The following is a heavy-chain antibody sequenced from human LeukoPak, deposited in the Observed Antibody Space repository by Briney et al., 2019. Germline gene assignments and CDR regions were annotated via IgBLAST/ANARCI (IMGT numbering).Heavy chain of an antibody. CDR3: ATCGLFSNGRFYYDY. V-gene: IGHV3-7*01. D-gene: IGHD3-22*01. Sequence: PGGSLRLSCAVSGFRFSSSWMSWVRQAPGQGLEWVGNINQDGSEKNYVDSVKGRFTISRDNAKSSLYLQMNSLRAEDTAVYYCATCGLFSNGRFYYDYWGQGTLVTASS. J-gene: IGHJ4*01. CDR2: INQDGSEK. CDR1: GFRFSSSW.